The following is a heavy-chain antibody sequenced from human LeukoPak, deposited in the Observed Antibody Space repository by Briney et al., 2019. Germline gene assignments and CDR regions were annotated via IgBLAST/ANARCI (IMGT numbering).Heavy chain of an antibody. Sequence: SETLSLTCTVSGGSISSYYWSWIRQPPGKGLEWIGYIYYSGSTNYNPSLKSRVTISVDTSKNQFSLKLSSVTAADTAVYYCARADQQWLVAYWGQGTLVTVSS. J-gene: IGHJ4*02. CDR2: IYYSGST. CDR1: GGSISSYY. D-gene: IGHD6-19*01. V-gene: IGHV4-59*01. CDR3: ARADQQWLVAY.